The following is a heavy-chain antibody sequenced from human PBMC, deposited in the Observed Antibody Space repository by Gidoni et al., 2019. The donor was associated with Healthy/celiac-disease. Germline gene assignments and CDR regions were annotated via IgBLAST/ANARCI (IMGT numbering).Heavy chain of an antibody. V-gene: IGHV4-39*01. Sequence: QLQLQESGPGLVTPSETLSLTCTVSGGSISSSSYYWGWIRQPPGKGLEWIGSIDYSGSTYYNPSLKSRVTISVDTSKNQFSLKLSSVTAADTAVYYCARSHCSGGSCYSGVENWFDPWGQGTLVTVSS. CDR1: GGSISSSSYY. CDR3: ARSHCSGGSCYSGVENWFDP. CDR2: IDYSGST. J-gene: IGHJ5*02. D-gene: IGHD2-15*01.